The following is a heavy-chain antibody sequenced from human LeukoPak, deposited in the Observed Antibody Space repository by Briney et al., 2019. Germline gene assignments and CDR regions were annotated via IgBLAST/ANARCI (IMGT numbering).Heavy chain of an antibody. Sequence: SETLSLTCTVSGGSISSYYRSWIRQPPGKGLEWIGYIYYSGSTNYNPSLKSRVTISVDTSKNQFSLKLSSVTAADTAVYYCARQGYSSSWYLGFDPWGQGTLVTVSS. J-gene: IGHJ5*02. D-gene: IGHD6-13*01. CDR2: IYYSGST. V-gene: IGHV4-59*08. CDR1: GGSISSYY. CDR3: ARQGYSSSWYLGFDP.